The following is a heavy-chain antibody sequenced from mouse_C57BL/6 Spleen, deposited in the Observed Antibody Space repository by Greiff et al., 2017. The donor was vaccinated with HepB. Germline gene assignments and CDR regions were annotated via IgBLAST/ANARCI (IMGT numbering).Heavy chain of an antibody. CDR3: ARKEGLYYVNYGWYFDV. Sequence: QVQLQQPGAELVKPGASVKMSCKASGYTFTSYWITWVKQRPGQGLEWVGDIYPGSGSTNYNEKFKSKATLTVDTSSSTAYMQLSSLTSEDSAVYYCARKEGLYYVNYGWYFDVWGTGTTVTVSS. CDR2: IYPGSGST. J-gene: IGHJ1*03. D-gene: IGHD2-1*01. CDR1: GYTFTSYW. V-gene: IGHV1-55*01.